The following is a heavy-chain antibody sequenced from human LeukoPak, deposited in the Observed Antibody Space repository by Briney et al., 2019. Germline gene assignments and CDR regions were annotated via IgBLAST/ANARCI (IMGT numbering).Heavy chain of an antibody. Sequence: PSETLSLTCTVSGGSISSYYWSWIRQPPGKGLEWIGYIYYSGSTNYNPSLKSRVTISVDTSKNQFSLKLSSVTAADTAVYYCARGARGSYSYWGQGTLVTVPS. J-gene: IGHJ4*02. CDR3: ARGARGSYSY. D-gene: IGHD1-26*01. CDR1: GGSISSYY. V-gene: IGHV4-59*08. CDR2: IYYSGST.